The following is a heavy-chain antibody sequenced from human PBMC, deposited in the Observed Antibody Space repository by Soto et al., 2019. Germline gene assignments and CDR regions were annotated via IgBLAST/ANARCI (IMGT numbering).Heavy chain of an antibody. CDR3: AKESLSSGLSFYYGLDV. V-gene: IGHV3-23*01. CDR2: ISDSGGST. Sequence: EVQLLESGGGLVQPGGSLRLSCAASGFTFSSYAMTWVRQAPGKGLEWVSRISDSGGSTDYADSVKGRFTISRDNSKNTLFLRMSSLRAEDTAVYYCAKESLSSGLSFYYGLDVWGQGTTVTVSS. CDR1: GFTFSSYA. D-gene: IGHD1-26*01. J-gene: IGHJ6*02.